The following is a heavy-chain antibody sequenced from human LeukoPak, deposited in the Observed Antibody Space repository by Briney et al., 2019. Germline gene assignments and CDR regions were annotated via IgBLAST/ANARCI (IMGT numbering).Heavy chain of an antibody. CDR2: INPSGSTT. D-gene: IGHD6-19*01. J-gene: IGHJ4*02. CDR3: ARGGSGWYKYFDY. V-gene: IGHV1-46*01. Sequence: ASVKLSCKASGYTFTSYYMHWVRHAPGQGLEWMGIINPSGSTTSYVQPFQGRVTMTRDTSTSTVYMELSSLRSEDTAVYYCARGGSGWYKYFDYWGQGTLVTVSS. CDR1: GYTFTSYY.